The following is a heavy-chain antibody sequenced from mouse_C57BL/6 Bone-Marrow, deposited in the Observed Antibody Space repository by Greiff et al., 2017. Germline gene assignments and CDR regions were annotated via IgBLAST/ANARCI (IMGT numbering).Heavy chain of an antibody. CDR1: GFTFSSYA. J-gene: IGHJ2*01. D-gene: IGHD3-3*01. CDR3: ARALGNNYDY. CDR2: ISDGGSYT. Sequence: VQLKESGGGLVKPGGSLKLSCAASGFTFSSYAMSWVRQTPEQRLEWVAIISDGGSYTYYPDNVKGRFTISRDNAKNNLYLPMSHLKSEDSAMYDCARALGNNYDYWGQGTAPTVSS. V-gene: IGHV5-4*01.